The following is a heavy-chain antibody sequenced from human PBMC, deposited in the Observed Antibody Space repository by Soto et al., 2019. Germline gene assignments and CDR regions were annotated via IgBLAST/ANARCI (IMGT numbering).Heavy chain of an antibody. V-gene: IGHV3-48*01. CDR2: ISSSSSTI. CDR3: AREGIAAAEGAFDI. CDR1: GFTFSSYS. Sequence: EVQLVEAGGGLVQPGGSLRLSCAASGFTFSSYSMNWVRQAPGKGLGWVSYISSSSSTIYYADSVKGRFTISRDNAKNSLYLQMNSLRAEDTAVYYWAREGIAAAEGAFDIGGQGTMVTVSS. J-gene: IGHJ3*02. D-gene: IGHD6-13*01.